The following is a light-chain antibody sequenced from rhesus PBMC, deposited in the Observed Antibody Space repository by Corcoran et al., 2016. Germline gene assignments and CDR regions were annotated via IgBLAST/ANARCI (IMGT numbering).Light chain of an antibody. CDR2: DGS. J-gene: IGKJ4*01. Sequence: PGERVTLSCRASQSVGYNLAWYQQKPGQVPRLLLSDGSNRATGIPERFSGSGSGTDFPLTISSLETPDVGIYYCRQERNWPLTFGGVTNVDIK. CDR1: QSVGYN. CDR3: RQERNWPLT. V-gene: IGKV3-35*01.